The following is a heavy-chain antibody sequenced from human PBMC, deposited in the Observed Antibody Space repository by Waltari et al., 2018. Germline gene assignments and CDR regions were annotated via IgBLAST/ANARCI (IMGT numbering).Heavy chain of an antibody. CDR3: ASCTGGNCYYYGFDV. V-gene: IGHV3-30*03. Sequence: QVQLVESGGGVVQPGRSLRLSCAASGFTFSSSGMHWVRQTPGRGLGWWAVRSSDGSRKSYADSVKGRFSSSRDNSKNSLSLEMNSLRPEDTAVYYCASCTGGNCYYYGFDVWGQGTTVTVSS. D-gene: IGHD2-8*02. CDR2: RSSDGSRK. CDR1: GFTFSSSG. J-gene: IGHJ6*02.